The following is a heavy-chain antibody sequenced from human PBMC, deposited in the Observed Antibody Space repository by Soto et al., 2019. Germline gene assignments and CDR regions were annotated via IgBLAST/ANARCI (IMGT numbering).Heavy chain of an antibody. CDR1: GGSFSGHS. CDR2: INHSGRV. J-gene: IGHJ4*02. Sequence: SETLSLTCAVYGGSFSGHSWTWIRQSPGKGLEWIGDINHSGRVNNSPSLKSRVTISLDTSKNQFSLTLSAVTAADTAMYYCARHLKAVAAAMAYWGQGIPVTVSS. D-gene: IGHD6-19*01. CDR3: ARHLKAVAAAMAY. V-gene: IGHV4-34*01.